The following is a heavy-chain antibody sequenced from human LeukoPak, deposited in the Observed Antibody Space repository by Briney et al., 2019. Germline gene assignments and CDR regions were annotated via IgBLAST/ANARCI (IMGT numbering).Heavy chain of an antibody. V-gene: IGHV3-48*04. Sequence: QPGGSLRLSCAASGFTFNIYGMNWVRQTPGKGLEWVSYISSSSSTIYYADSVKGRFTISRDNAKNSLYLQMNSLRAEDTAVYYCARDYSLGVVTAGVVDYWGQGTLVTVSS. CDR2: ISSSSSTI. J-gene: IGHJ4*02. CDR1: GFTFNIYG. D-gene: IGHD2-21*02. CDR3: ARDYSLGVVTAGVVDY.